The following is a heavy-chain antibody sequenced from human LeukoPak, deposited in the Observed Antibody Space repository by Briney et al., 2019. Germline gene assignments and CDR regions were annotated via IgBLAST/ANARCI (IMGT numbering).Heavy chain of an antibody. J-gene: IGHJ5*02. CDR3: ARVITMVRGAGPNWFDP. CDR1: GGSISSSSYY. Sequence: PSETLSLTCTVSGGSISSSSYYWGWLRQPPGKGLEWIGSIYYSGSTYYNPSLRSRVTISVDTSKNQFSLKLGSVTAADTAVYYCARVITMVRGAGPNWFDPWGQGTLVTVSS. CDR2: IYYSGST. D-gene: IGHD3-10*01. V-gene: IGHV4-39*07.